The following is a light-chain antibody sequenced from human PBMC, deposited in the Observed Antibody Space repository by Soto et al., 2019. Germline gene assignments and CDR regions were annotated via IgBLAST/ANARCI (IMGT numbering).Light chain of an antibody. CDR3: QQYNSFSKT. V-gene: IGKV1-5*01. Sequence: DIQMTQSPSPLSASVGDRVTLPCRASQSIGYWLAWYQQKPGKAPKLLIYAASTLETGVPSRFSGSGFGAEFTLTIASLQPDDSATYYCQQYNSFSKTFGRGTKVDIK. J-gene: IGKJ1*01. CDR2: AAS. CDR1: QSIGYW.